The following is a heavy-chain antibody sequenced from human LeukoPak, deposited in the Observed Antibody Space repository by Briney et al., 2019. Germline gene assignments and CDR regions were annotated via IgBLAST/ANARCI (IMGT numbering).Heavy chain of an antibody. V-gene: IGHV5-51*01. CDR1: GFSFTSYW. CDR3: ARLGPIVGATGAFDI. Sequence: GESLKISCKGSGFSFTSYWIGWVRQMPGKGPEWMGIIYPRDSDTRYNPSFQGQVTISADKSISTAYLQWSSLKASDTAMYYCARLGPIVGATGAFDIWGQGTMVTVSS. CDR2: IYPRDSDT. J-gene: IGHJ3*02. D-gene: IGHD1-26*01.